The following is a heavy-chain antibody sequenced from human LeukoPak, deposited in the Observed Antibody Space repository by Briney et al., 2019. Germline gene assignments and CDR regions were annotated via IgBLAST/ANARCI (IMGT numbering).Heavy chain of an antibody. D-gene: IGHD6-19*01. CDR1: GYTFSDYY. Sequence: ASVKVSCKASGYTFSDYYIHWVRQAPGQGLEWMGWINPNSGGTIYAQRFQGRVTMTRDMSISTAYMELIRLASDDTAVYYCGRDKAGRGSGWYLSDYWGQGTLVTVSS. CDR3: GRDKAGRGSGWYLSDY. J-gene: IGHJ4*02. V-gene: IGHV1-2*02. CDR2: INPNSGGT.